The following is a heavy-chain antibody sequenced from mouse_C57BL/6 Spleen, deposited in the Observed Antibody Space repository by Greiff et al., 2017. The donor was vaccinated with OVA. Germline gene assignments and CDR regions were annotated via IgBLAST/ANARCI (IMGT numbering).Heavy chain of an antibody. Sequence: VQLQQPGAELVKPGASVKLSCKASGYTFTSYWMQWVKQRPGKGLEWIGEIDPSDSYTNYNHKFKGKATLTVDTSSNTAYMQLSSLTSEDAAYYYCARTTVVAPDYWGQGTTLTVSS. V-gene: IGHV1-50*01. CDR3: ARTTVVAPDY. D-gene: IGHD1-1*01. CDR2: IDPSDSYT. CDR1: GYTFTSYW. J-gene: IGHJ2*01.